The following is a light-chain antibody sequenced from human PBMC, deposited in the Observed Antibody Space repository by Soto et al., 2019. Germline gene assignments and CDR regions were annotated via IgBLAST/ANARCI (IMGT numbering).Light chain of an antibody. CDR2: DAS. CDR3: QQRSNWPTT. J-gene: IGKJ1*01. Sequence: EIVLTQSPATLSLSPCERATLSCRASQSVSSYLAWYQQKPGQAPRLLIYDASNRATGIPARFSGSGSGTDFTLTISSLEPEDFAVYYCQQRSNWPTTFGQGTKVDI. V-gene: IGKV3-11*01. CDR1: QSVSSY.